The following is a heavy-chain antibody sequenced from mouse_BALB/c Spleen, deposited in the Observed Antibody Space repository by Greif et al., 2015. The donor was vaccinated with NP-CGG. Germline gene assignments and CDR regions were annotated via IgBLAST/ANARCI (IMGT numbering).Heavy chain of an antibody. CDR3: ARFTTVYYAMDY. CDR2: ISNLAYSI. V-gene: IGHV5-15*02. CDR1: GFTFSDYG. J-gene: IGHJ4*01. D-gene: IGHD1-1*01. Sequence: EVKLMESGGGLVQPGGSRKLSCAASGFTFSDYGMAWVRQAPGKGPEWVAFISNLAYSIYYADTVTGRFTISRENAKNTLYLEMSSLRSEDTAMYYCARFTTVYYAMDYWGQGTSVTVSS.